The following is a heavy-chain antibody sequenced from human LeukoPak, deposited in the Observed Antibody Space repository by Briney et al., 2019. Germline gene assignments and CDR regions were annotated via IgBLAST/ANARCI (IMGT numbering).Heavy chain of an antibody. Sequence: PSETLSLTCGVYGGSFSGYYWSWIRQPPGKGLEWIGEINDSGSTNYNPSLKSRVTISVDTSKNQFSLKLRSVTAADTAVYYCTRAKRIIMVRGVITRYFDYWGQGTLVTVSS. V-gene: IGHV4-34*01. J-gene: IGHJ4*02. CDR2: INDSGST. CDR1: GGSFSGYY. CDR3: TRAKRIIMVRGVITRYFDY. D-gene: IGHD3-10*01.